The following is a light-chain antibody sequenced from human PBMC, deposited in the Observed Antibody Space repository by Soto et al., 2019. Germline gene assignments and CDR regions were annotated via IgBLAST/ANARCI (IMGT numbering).Light chain of an antibody. CDR3: LQDHEHLT. CDR1: QDISND. Sequence: AIQMTQSPSSLSASVGDRVTITCRASQDISNDLGWYQQKPGKAPNLLIYAASTLQSGVPSRFSGSGSGTEFTLTISSLQPEDSASYYCLQDHEHLTFGGGTRVEIK. CDR2: AAS. V-gene: IGKV1-6*01. J-gene: IGKJ4*01.